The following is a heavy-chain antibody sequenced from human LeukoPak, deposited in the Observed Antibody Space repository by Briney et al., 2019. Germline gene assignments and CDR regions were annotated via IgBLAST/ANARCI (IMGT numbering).Heavy chain of an antibody. CDR1: GGSFSGYY. Sequence: SETLSLTCAVYGGSFSGYYWSWIRQPPGKGLEWIGEINHSGSTNYNPSLKSRVTISVDTSKNQFSLKLSSVTAADTAVYYCARMARDKTRYYFDYWGQGTLVTVSS. CDR2: INHSGST. D-gene: IGHD2-15*01. CDR3: ARMARDKTRYYFDY. V-gene: IGHV4-34*01. J-gene: IGHJ4*02.